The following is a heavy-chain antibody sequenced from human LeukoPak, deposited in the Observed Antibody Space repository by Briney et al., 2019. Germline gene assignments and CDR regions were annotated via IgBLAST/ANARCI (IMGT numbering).Heavy chain of an antibody. J-gene: IGHJ4*02. Sequence: GGSLRLSCAASGFTFSSYWMSWLRQAPGKGLEWVANIKQDGSEKYYMDSVKGRFTISRDNAKNSLYLQMNSLRAEDTAVYYCARDLLSVKPDYYDSSGYYYGWGQGTLVTVSS. CDR2: IKQDGSEK. D-gene: IGHD3-22*01. V-gene: IGHV3-7*01. CDR1: GFTFSSYW. CDR3: ARDLLSVKPDYYDSSGYYYG.